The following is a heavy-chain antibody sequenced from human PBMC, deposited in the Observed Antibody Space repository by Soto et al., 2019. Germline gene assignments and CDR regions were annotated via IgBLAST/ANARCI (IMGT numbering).Heavy chain of an antibody. V-gene: IGHV3-23*01. J-gene: IGHJ5*02. CDR3: AKDFDIVVVPAAGNWFDP. CDR1: GFTFSSYA. Sequence: GGSLRLSCAASGFTFSSYAMSWVRQAPEKGLEWVSAISGSGGSTYYADSVKGRFTISRDNSKNTLYLQMNSLRAEDTAVYYCAKDFDIVVVPAAGNWFDPWGQGTLVTVSS. CDR2: ISGSGGST. D-gene: IGHD2-2*01.